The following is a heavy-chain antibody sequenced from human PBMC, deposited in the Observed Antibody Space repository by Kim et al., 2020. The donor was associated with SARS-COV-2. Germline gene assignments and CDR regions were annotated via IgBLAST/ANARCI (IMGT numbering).Heavy chain of an antibody. J-gene: IGHJ3*02. V-gene: IGHV1-2*02. CDR1: GYTFTGYY. D-gene: IGHD4-4*01. Sequence: ASVKVSCKASGYTFTGYYMHWVRQAPGQGLEWMGWINPNSGGTNYAQTFQGRVTMTRDTSISTAYMELSRLRSDDTAVYYCAAPSEGNRGDAFDIWGQGTMVTVSS. CDR3: AAPSEGNRGDAFDI. CDR2: INPNSGGT.